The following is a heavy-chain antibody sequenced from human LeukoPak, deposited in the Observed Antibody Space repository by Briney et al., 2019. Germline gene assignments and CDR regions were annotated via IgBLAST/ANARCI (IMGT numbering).Heavy chain of an antibody. Sequence: GGSLRLSCAASGFTFSNYAMNWVRQAPGKGLEWVSGISGSGGTINYAAPVKGRFTISRDNSRNTLYLQMNSLRADDTAVYYCAKRLGDPRAFDYWGQGTLVTVSS. CDR2: ISGSGGTI. J-gene: IGHJ4*02. V-gene: IGHV3-23*01. CDR1: GFTFSNYA. CDR3: AKRLGDPRAFDY. D-gene: IGHD2-21*02.